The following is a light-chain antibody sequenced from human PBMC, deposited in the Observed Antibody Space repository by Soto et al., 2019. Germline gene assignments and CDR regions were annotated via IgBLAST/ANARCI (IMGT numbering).Light chain of an antibody. CDR1: QSINNY. J-gene: IGKJ4*01. CDR3: LQSYRTPLT. Sequence: DIQMTQSPSSLSASVGDRVTISCRASQSINNYLSWYQQKPGKAPNLLIFGASTLQSGVPSRFSGSGSGTDFTLTISSLQPEDFATYYCLQSYRTPLTFGGGTKVDIK. CDR2: GAS. V-gene: IGKV1-39*01.